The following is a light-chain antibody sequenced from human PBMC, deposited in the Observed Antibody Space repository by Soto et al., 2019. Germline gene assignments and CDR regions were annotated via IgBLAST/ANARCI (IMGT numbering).Light chain of an antibody. CDR2: GAS. Sequence: EIVLTQSPGTLSLSPEERATLSCRARQSVSSSYLAWYQQKRGQAPRLLIYGASTRATGIPDRFSGSGSGTDFSLTISRLEPEDFAVYYCQQYGTSPHTFGGGTKVDIK. V-gene: IGKV3-20*01. CDR3: QQYGTSPHT. CDR1: QSVSSSY. J-gene: IGKJ4*01.